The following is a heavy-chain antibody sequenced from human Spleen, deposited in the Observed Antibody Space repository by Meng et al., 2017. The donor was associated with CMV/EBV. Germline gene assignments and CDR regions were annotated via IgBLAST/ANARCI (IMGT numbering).Heavy chain of an antibody. Sequence: SVKVSCKASGGTFSSYAISWVRQAPGQGLEWMGGIIPILGSANYAQKFQGRVTMTADKSTSTAYMELSSLRSDDTAVYYCARGPNNSVVVPAATYYYYGMDVWGQGTTVTVSS. J-gene: IGHJ6*02. CDR2: IIPILGSA. CDR3: ARGPNNSVVVPAATYYYYGMDV. CDR1: GGTFSSYA. D-gene: IGHD2-2*01. V-gene: IGHV1-69*10.